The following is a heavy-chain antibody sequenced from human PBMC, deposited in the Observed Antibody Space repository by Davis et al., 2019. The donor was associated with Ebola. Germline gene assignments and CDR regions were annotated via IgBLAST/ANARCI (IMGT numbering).Heavy chain of an antibody. Sequence: AASVKVSCKASHYSLSTYGISWVRQAPGQGPEWMGWISGNNAYTEYAQNLQGRVNMTTDTSTSTAYMELMSLRSDDTAVYYCARVGRFWGGKTDALDIWGQGTMVTVSS. D-gene: IGHD3-16*01. V-gene: IGHV1-18*01. CDR3: ARVGRFWGGKTDALDI. J-gene: IGHJ3*02. CDR1: HYSLSTYG. CDR2: ISGNNAYT.